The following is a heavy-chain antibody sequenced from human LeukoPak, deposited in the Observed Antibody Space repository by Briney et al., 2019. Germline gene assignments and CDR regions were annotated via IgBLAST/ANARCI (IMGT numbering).Heavy chain of an antibody. V-gene: IGHV4-39*01. CDR1: GVSISSSSYY. CDR3: ARRGNWLRLGYFDY. Sequence: PSETLSLTCTVSGVSISSSSYYWGWIRQPPGKGLEWIGSIYYSGSTYYNPSLKSRVTISVDTSKNQFSLKLSSVTAADTAVYYCARRGNWLRLGYFDYWGQGTLVTVSS. D-gene: IGHD3-16*01. J-gene: IGHJ4*02. CDR2: IYYSGST.